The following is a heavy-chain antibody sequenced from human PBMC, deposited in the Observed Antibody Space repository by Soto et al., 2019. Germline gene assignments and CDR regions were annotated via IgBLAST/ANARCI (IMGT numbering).Heavy chain of an antibody. Sequence: GASVKVCCKASGYTFTSYGISWVRQAPGQGLEWMGWISAYNGNTNYAQKLQGRVTMTTDTSTSTAYMELRSLRSDDTAVYYRARDRVAAVVLRFLEWLQYYGMDVWGQGTTVTVSS. CDR2: ISAYNGNT. CDR3: ARDRVAAVVLRFLEWLQYYGMDV. CDR1: GYTFTSYG. J-gene: IGHJ6*02. D-gene: IGHD3-3*01. V-gene: IGHV1-18*04.